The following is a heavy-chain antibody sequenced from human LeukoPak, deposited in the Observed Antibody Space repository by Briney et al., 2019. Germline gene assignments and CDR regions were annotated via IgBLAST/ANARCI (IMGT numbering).Heavy chain of an antibody. CDR1: GGTFSSYA. CDR3: ARGPGYGDYSQTYYFDY. CDR2: IIPILGVT. J-gene: IGHJ4*02. Sequence: GASVKVSCKASGGTFSSYAISWVRQAPGQGLEWLGRIIPILGVTNYAQKFQGRVTITADKSTSTVYMEVNSLRSEDSAVYYCARGPGYGDYSQTYYFDYWGQGTLVTVSS. D-gene: IGHD4-17*01. V-gene: IGHV1-69*04.